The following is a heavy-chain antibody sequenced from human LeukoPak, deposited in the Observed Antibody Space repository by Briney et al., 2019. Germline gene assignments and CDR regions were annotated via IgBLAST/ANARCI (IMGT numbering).Heavy chain of an antibody. CDR3: ARGPNMVRGVIIDY. D-gene: IGHD3-10*01. V-gene: IGHV4-4*07. J-gene: IGHJ4*02. CDR2: IYTSGST. Sequence: SETLSLTCTVSGGSISSYYWRWIRQPAGKGLEWIGRIYTSGSTNYNPSLKSRVTTSVDTSRNQFSLKLSSVTAADTAVYYCARGPNMVRGVIIDYWGQGTLVTVSS. CDR1: GGSISSYY.